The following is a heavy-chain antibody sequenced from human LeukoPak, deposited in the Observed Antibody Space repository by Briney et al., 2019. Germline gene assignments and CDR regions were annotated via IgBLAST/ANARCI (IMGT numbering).Heavy chain of an antibody. V-gene: IGHV3-33*01. CDR1: GFTFSSYG. D-gene: IGHD6-19*01. Sequence: AGGSLRLSCAASGFTFSSYGMHWVRQAPGKGLEWVAVIWYDGSNKYYADSVKGRFTISRDNSKNTLYLQMNSLRVEDTAVYYCAREGLAVAAYFDYWGQGTQATVSS. J-gene: IGHJ4*02. CDR2: IWYDGSNK. CDR3: AREGLAVAAYFDY.